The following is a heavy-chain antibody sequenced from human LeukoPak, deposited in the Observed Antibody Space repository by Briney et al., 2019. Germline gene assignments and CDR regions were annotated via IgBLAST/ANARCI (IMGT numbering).Heavy chain of an antibody. CDR3: ARDVGGNLGDAFDI. D-gene: IGHD4-23*01. J-gene: IGHJ3*02. CDR2: INSDGSNA. CDR1: GFTFSNYW. V-gene: IGHV3-74*03. Sequence: GGSLRLSCAASGFTFSNYWMHWVRQAPGKGLVWVSRINSDGSNATYADSVKGRFTISRDNAKNTLYVQMNSLRAEDTAVHYCARDVGGNLGDAFDIWGQGTMVTVSS.